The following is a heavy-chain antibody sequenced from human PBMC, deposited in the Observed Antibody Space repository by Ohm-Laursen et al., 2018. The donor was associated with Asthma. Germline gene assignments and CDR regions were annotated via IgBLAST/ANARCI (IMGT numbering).Heavy chain of an antibody. V-gene: IGHV3-30-3*01. CDR3: ARERPTGTNYYYGMDV. CDR1: GFTFSSYA. CDR2: ISYDGSNK. J-gene: IGHJ6*02. D-gene: IGHD1-1*01. Sequence: SLRLSCAASGFTFSSYAMHWVRQAPGKGLEWVAVISYDGSNKYYADSVKGRFTISRDNSKNTLYLQMDSLRAEDTAVYYCARERPTGTNYYYGMDVWGQGTTATVSS.